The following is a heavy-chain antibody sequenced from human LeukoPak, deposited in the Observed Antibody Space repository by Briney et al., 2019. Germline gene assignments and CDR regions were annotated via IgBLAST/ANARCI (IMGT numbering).Heavy chain of an antibody. CDR3: ARAEDTAMVYYFDY. V-gene: IGHV4-39*01. CDR2: IYYSGST. J-gene: IGHJ4*02. CDR1: GGSISSSSYY. Sequence: SETLSLTCTVSGGSISSSSYYWGWIRQPPGKGLEWIGSIYYSGSTYYNPSLKSRVTISVDTSKNQFSLKLSSVTAADMAVYYCARAEDTAMVYYFDYWGQGTLVTVSS. D-gene: IGHD5-18*01.